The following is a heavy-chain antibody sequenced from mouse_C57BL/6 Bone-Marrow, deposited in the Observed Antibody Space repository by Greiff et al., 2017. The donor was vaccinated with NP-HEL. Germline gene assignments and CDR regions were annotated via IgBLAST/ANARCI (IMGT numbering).Heavy chain of an antibody. CDR2: ISNGGGST. CDR1: GFTFSDYY. Sequence: EVQVVESGGGLVQPGGSLKLSCAASGFTFSDYYMYWVRQTPEKRLEWVAYISNGGGSTYYPDTVKGRFTISRDNAKNTLYLQMSRLKSEDTAMYYCARQLRLQGGFAYWGQGTLVTVSA. CDR3: ARQLRLQGGFAY. D-gene: IGHD3-2*02. V-gene: IGHV5-12*01. J-gene: IGHJ3*01.